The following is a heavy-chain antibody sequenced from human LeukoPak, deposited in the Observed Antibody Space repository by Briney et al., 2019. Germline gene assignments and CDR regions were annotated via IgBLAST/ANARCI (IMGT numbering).Heavy chain of an antibody. CDR3: ARGQRWELLNGMDV. V-gene: IGHV1-8*01. J-gene: IGHJ6*02. CDR2: MNPNSGNT. D-gene: IGHD1-26*01. CDR1: GYTFTSYD. Sequence: ASVKVSCKASGYTFTSYDINWVRQATGQGLEWMGWMNPNSGNTGYAQKFQSRVTMTRNTSISTAYMELSSLRSEDTAVYYCARGQRWELLNGMDVWGQGTTVTVSS.